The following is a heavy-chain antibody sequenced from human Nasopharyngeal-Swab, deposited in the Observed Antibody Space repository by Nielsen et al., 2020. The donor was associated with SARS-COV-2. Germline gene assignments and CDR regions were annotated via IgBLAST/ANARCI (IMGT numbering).Heavy chain of an antibody. D-gene: IGHD6-6*01. J-gene: IGHJ6*02. V-gene: IGHV3-30*04. CDR3: ARDLWPAFIASHGMDV. CDR2: ISYDGSNK. CDR1: GFTFSSYA. Sequence: GESLKISCAASGFTFSSYAMHWVRQAPGKGLEWVAVISYDGSNKYYADSVKGRFTISRDNSKNTLYLQMNRLRAEDTAVYYCARDLWPAFIASHGMDVWGQGTTVTVSS.